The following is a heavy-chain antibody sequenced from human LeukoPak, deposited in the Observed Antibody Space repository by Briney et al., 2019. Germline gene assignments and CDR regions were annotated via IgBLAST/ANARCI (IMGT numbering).Heavy chain of an antibody. J-gene: IGHJ4*02. V-gene: IGHV1-46*01. CDR1: GYTFTSYY. CDR3: ARDRNIVAVKTLYYFDY. D-gene: IGHD2-21*01. Sequence: ASVKVSCKASGYTFTSYYMHWVRQAPGRGLEWMGIINPSGGSTSYAQKFQGRVTMTRDTSTSTVYMELSSLRSEDTAVYYCARDRNIVAVKTLYYFDYWGQGTLVTVSS. CDR2: INPSGGST.